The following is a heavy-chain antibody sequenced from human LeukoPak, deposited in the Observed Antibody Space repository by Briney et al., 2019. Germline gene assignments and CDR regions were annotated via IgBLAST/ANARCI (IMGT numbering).Heavy chain of an antibody. CDR2: MNPNSGNT. CDR1: GYTFTNYD. D-gene: IGHD3-22*01. J-gene: IGHJ6*03. CDR3: ARNYYDSSGYYLGLYYYYYYMDV. V-gene: IGHV1-8*01. Sequence: GASVRVSCKASGYTFTNYDINWVRQATGQGLEWMGWMNPNSGNTGYAQNFQGRVTMTRNTSISTAYMELSSLRSEDTAVYYCARNYYDSSGYYLGLYYYYYYMDVWGKGTTVTVSS.